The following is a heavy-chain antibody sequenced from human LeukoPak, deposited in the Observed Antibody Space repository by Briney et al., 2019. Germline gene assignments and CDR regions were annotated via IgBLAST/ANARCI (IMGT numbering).Heavy chain of an antibody. Sequence: SETLSLTCTVSGGSISSYYWGWIRQPAGKGLEWIGRIYTSGSTNYNPSLKSRVTMSVDTSKNQFSLKLSSVTAADTAVYYCARESVVVAATENYYYYGMDVWGQGTTVTVSS. V-gene: IGHV4-4*07. CDR1: GGSISSYY. J-gene: IGHJ6*02. CDR2: IYTSGST. CDR3: ARESVVVAATENYYYYGMDV. D-gene: IGHD2-15*01.